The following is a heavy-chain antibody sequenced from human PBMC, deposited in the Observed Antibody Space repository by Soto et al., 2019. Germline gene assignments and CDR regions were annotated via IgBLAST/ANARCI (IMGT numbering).Heavy chain of an antibody. V-gene: IGHV4-34*01. D-gene: IGHD2-15*01. Sequence: SETLSLTCAVYGGSFSGYYWSWIRQPPGKGLEWIGEINHSGSTNYNPSLKSRVTISVDTSKNQFSLKLRSVTAADTAVYYCARAASPRYCSGGSCYNSYGMDVWGQGTTVTVSS. CDR2: INHSGST. CDR1: GGSFSGYY. J-gene: IGHJ6*02. CDR3: ARAASPRYCSGGSCYNSYGMDV.